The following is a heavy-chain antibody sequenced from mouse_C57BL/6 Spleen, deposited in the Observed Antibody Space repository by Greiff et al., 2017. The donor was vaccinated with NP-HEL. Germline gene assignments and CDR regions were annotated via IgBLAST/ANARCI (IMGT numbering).Heavy chain of an antibody. CDR3: VKIYYDYGEYAMDY. D-gene: IGHD2-4*01. J-gene: IGHJ4*01. Sequence: EVMLVESGGGLVQPKGSLKLSCAASGFSFNTYAMNWVRQAPGKGLEWVARIRSKSNNYATYYAVSVKDRFTISRDDSESILYLQMNNLKTEDTAMYYCVKIYYDYGEYAMDYWGQGTSVTVSS. CDR1: GFSFNTYA. CDR2: IRSKSNNYAT. V-gene: IGHV10-1*01.